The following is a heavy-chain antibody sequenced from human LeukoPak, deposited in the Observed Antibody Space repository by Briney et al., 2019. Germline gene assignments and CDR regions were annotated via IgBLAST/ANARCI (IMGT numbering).Heavy chain of an antibody. Sequence: GRSLRLSCAASGFTFSSYWMTWVRQAPGKGLEWVANIKQDGSERNYVDSVKGRFTISRDNAKNSLYLQMNTLRDEDTAVYYCATGAGCGYWGQGTLVTVSS. CDR3: ATGAGCGY. CDR2: IKQDGSER. D-gene: IGHD6-19*01. V-gene: IGHV3-7*03. CDR1: GFTFSSYW. J-gene: IGHJ4*02.